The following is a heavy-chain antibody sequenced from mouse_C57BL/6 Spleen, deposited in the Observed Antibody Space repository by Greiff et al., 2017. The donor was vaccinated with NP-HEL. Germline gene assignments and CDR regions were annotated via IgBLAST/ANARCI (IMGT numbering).Heavy chain of an antibody. CDR2: ISSGGSYT. D-gene: IGHD4-1*02. J-gene: IGHJ4*01. V-gene: IGHV5-6*01. Sequence: EVKLMESGGDLVKPGGSLKLSCAASGFTFSSYGMSWVRQTPDKRLEWVATISSGGSYTYYPDSVKGRFTISRDNAKNTLYLQMSSLKSEDTAMYYCARHNWDVGAMDYWGQGTSVTVSS. CDR1: GFTFSSYG. CDR3: ARHNWDVGAMDY.